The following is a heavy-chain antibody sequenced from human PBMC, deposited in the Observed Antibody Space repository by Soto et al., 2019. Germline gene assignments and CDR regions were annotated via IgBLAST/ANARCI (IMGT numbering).Heavy chain of an antibody. Sequence: GESLKISCKGSGYNFNSYWISWVRQMPGKGLEWMGIIYPGDSDTRYSPSFQGQVTISADKSISTAYLQWSSLKASDTAMYYCARLPVAGTLVWFDPWGQGTLVTVSS. D-gene: IGHD6-19*01. CDR1: GYNFNSYW. CDR3: ARLPVAGTLVWFDP. V-gene: IGHV5-51*01. J-gene: IGHJ5*02. CDR2: IYPGDSDT.